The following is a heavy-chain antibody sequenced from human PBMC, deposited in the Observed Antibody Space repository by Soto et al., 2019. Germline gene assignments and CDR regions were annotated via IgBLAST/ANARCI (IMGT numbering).Heavy chain of an antibody. J-gene: IGHJ5*02. V-gene: IGHV1-2*04. CDR2: INPNSGGT. CDR3: ARDADVMTGYYWDWFDP. D-gene: IGHD3-9*01. CDR1: GYTFTGYY. Sequence: QVQLVQSGAEVKKPGASVKVSCKASGYTFTGYYMHWVRQAPGQGLEWRGWINPNSGGTNYAQKFQGWVTMTRDTSISTAYMELSRLRSDDTAVYYCARDADVMTGYYWDWFDPWGQGTLVTVSS.